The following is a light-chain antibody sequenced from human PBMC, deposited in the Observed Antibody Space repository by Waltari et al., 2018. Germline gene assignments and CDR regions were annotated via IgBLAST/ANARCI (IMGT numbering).Light chain of an antibody. J-gene: IGKJ5*01. Sequence: DIVMTQSPDSLAVSLGERATLHCKSSQIVFYSAINKNYLAWYQQKPGQPPKLLIYWASTRESGVPDRFTGSGSGTDFTLTISSLQAEDVAVYYCQQYYSTPPITFGQGTRLEIK. CDR1: QIVFYSAINKNY. CDR2: WAS. V-gene: IGKV4-1*01. CDR3: QQYYSTPPIT.